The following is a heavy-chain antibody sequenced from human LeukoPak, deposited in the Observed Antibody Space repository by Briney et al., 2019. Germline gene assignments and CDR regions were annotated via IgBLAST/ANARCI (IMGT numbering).Heavy chain of an antibody. CDR1: GYTFTGYY. CDR2: INPNSGGT. J-gene: IGHJ4*02. Sequence: ASVKVSCKASGYTFTGYYMHWVRQAPGQGLEWMGWINPNSGGTNYAQKFQGRVTMTRDTSISTAYMELSRLRSDDTAVYYCARAGGSGWYRIVVYWGQGTLVTVSS. CDR3: ARAGGSGWYRIVVY. V-gene: IGHV1-2*02. D-gene: IGHD6-19*01.